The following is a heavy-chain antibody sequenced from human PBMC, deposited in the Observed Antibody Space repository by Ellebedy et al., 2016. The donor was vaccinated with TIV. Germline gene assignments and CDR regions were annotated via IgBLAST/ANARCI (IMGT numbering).Heavy chain of an antibody. J-gene: IGHJ6*02. Sequence: ASVKVSCXASGYTFTSYGISWVRQAPGQGLEWMGWISAYNGNTNYAQKLQGRVTMTTDTSTSTAYMELRSLRSDDTAVYYCARDHEQLAYYYYYGMDVWGQGTTVTVSS. D-gene: IGHD6-6*01. CDR2: ISAYNGNT. CDR1: GYTFTSYG. V-gene: IGHV1-18*04. CDR3: ARDHEQLAYYYYYGMDV.